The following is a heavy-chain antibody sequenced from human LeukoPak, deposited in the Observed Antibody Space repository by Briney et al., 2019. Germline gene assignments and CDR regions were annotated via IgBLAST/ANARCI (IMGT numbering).Heavy chain of an antibody. Sequence: GESLKISCKGSGYSFTKHWIAWVRQMPGKGLKWMGIIFPGDSDTRYSPSFQGQVTISADKSISTAYLQWSSLKASDTAMYYCTRGSGSYVHWGQGTLATVSS. V-gene: IGHV5-51*01. CDR2: IFPGDSDT. CDR1: GYSFTKHW. D-gene: IGHD6-19*01. J-gene: IGHJ1*01. CDR3: TRGSGSYVH.